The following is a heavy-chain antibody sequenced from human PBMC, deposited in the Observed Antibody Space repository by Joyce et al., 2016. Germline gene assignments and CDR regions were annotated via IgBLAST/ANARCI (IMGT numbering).Heavy chain of an antibody. D-gene: IGHD6-13*01. J-gene: IGHJ4*02. V-gene: IGHV1-46*01. CDR3: ARAVAASGGYYFDS. Sequence: QVQLVQSGAEVKKPGASVKVSCKASGYTFTTYYINWLRQAPGQGLEWMGIVNPVGGSTTYAQRFQGRVTLTTDTSTSTVYMELSSLSSDDTALYYCARAVAASGGYYFDSWGQGTLVTVSS. CDR2: VNPVGGST. CDR1: GYTFTTYY.